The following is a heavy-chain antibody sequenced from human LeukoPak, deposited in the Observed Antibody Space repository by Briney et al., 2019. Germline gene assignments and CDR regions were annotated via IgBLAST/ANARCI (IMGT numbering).Heavy chain of an antibody. CDR2: ISSSSSYI. V-gene: IGHV3-21*01. CDR3: ARDFRDYVAY. CDR1: GFTSSSYS. J-gene: IGHJ4*02. Sequence: PGGSLRLSCAASGFTSSSYSMNWVRQAPGKGLEWVSSISSSSSYIYYADSVKGRFTISRDNAKNSLYLQMNSLRAEDTAVYYCARDFRDYVAYWGQGTLVTVSS.